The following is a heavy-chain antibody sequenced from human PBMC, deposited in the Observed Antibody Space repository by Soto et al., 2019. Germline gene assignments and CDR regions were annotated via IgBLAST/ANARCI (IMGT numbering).Heavy chain of an antibody. CDR2: ISYSGST. D-gene: IGHD4-4*01. V-gene: IGHV4-30-4*01. CDR1: GGSINSDDYY. Sequence: QVQLQESGPGLVKPSQTLSLTCTVSGGSINSDDYYWSWIRQPPGKGLEWIGYISYSGSTYYNPSIKSRVTISLDTSKTQFSLKLSSVTAADTAVFYCAREVNNYYGMDVWGQGTTVTVSS. J-gene: IGHJ6*02. CDR3: AREVNNYYGMDV.